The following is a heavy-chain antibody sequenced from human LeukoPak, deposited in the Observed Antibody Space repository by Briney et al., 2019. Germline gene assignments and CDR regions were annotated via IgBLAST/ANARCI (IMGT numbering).Heavy chain of an antibody. CDR1: GFTFSSYW. V-gene: IGHV3-74*01. CDR2: INSDGSST. CDR3: ARADYGGNSDIDY. J-gene: IGHJ4*02. Sequence: GGSLRLSCAASGFTFSSYWMHWARQAPGKGLVWVSRINSDGSSTSYADSVKGRFTISRDNAKNTLYLQMNSLRAEDTAVYYCARADYGGNSDIDYWGQGTLVTVSS. D-gene: IGHD4-23*01.